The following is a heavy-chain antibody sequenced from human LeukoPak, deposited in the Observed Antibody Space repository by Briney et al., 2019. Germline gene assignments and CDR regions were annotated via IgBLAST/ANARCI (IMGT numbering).Heavy chain of an antibody. CDR2: IRPSGGST. J-gene: IGHJ4*02. D-gene: IGHD3-10*01. CDR3: ARDLYVSGSYLDY. Sequence: ASVKVSCKASGYTFTIYYVRWVRQGPGPGLEWMGIIRPSGGSTSYAQKFQGRVTMTRDTSTSTVYMELSSLRSEDTAVYYCARDLYVSGSYLDYWGQGTLVTVSS. CDR1: GYTFTIYY. V-gene: IGHV1-46*01.